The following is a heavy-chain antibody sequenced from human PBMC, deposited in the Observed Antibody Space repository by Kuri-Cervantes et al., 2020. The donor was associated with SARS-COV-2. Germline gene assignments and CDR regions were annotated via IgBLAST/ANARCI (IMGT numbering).Heavy chain of an antibody. CDR3: ATDPTYWQPIAPKV. Sequence: ASVKVSCKASGYTFTGYYMHWVRQAPGKGLEWMGGFDPEDGETIYAQKFQGRVTMTEDTSTDTAYMELSSLRSEDTAVYYCATDPTYWQPIAPKVWGQGTLVTVSS. D-gene: IGHD2-15*01. CDR2: FDPEDGET. J-gene: IGHJ4*02. CDR1: GYTFTGYY. V-gene: IGHV1-24*01.